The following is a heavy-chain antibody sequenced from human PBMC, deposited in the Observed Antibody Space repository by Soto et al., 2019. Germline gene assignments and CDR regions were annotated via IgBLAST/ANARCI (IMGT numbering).Heavy chain of an antibody. CDR1: GGTFSSYA. D-gene: IGHD4-17*01. CDR2: INPIFGST. J-gene: IGHJ5*02. Sequence: QVQLVQSGAEVKKPGSSVKVSCKASGGTFSSYAISWVRQAPGQGLDWMGVINPIFGSTDYAQRLQDRVTITADESASTAYMELSSLRSDATAISSCATYRDYVFPSWGRGTLVSVSS. V-gene: IGHV1-69*12. CDR3: ATYRDYVFPS.